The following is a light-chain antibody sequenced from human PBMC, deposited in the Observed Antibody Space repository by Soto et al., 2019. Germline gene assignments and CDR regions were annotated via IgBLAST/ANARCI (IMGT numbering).Light chain of an antibody. CDR2: TSS. CDR3: QQSYSSLVT. CDR1: QTIATY. V-gene: IGKV1-39*01. Sequence: IEMTQSPASLSASVGDRVTITCRASQTIATYLNWFQHKSGRAPKLLIYTSSSVNSGVSSRFRGSGSGTDFTLTINDVQPEDSETYYCQQSYSSLVTLGAGTKVDIK. J-gene: IGKJ4*01.